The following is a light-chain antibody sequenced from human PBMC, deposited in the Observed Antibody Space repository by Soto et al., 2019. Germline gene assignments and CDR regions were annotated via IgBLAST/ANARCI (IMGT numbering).Light chain of an antibody. CDR2: EVT. J-gene: IGLJ2*01. CDR1: SSDVGAYDY. Sequence: QSALTQPASVSGSPGQSITISCTGTSSDVGAYDYVSWYQQYPGKAPKLMLYEVTNRPSGVSPRFSGSKSCHTASLTISGLQAEDEADYYCAAYTTSRTLVFGGGTKLTVL. CDR3: AAYTTSRTLV. V-gene: IGLV2-14*01.